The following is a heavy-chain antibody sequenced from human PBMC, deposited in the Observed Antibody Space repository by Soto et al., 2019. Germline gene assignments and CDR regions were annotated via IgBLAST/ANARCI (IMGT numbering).Heavy chain of an antibody. CDR3: ASDPLAVTGSFVDY. J-gene: IGHJ4*02. Sequence: GGSLRLSCVASGLTFNIFAFHWVRQAPGKGLEWLSVISYDGREIHYSESVKGRFTISRDSSTNTVYLGMNSVRYEDTAVYYCASDPLAVTGSFVDYWGQGTLVTVSS. D-gene: IGHD3-9*01. V-gene: IGHV3-30-3*01. CDR2: ISYDGREI. CDR1: GLTFNIFA.